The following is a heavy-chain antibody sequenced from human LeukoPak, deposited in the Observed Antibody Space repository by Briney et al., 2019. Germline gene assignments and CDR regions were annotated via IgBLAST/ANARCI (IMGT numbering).Heavy chain of an antibody. CDR1: GYSFTSYW. CDR3: ARPPGDYEILTGSDAFDI. D-gene: IGHD3-9*01. J-gene: IGHJ3*02. Sequence: GESLKISCKGSGYSFTSYWIGRVRQMPGKGLEGMGIIYPGDSDTRYSPSFQDQVTISADKSSSTAYLQWSSLKASDTAKYYCARPPGDYEILTGSDAFDIWGQGAMVTVSS. V-gene: IGHV5-51*01. CDR2: IYPGDSDT.